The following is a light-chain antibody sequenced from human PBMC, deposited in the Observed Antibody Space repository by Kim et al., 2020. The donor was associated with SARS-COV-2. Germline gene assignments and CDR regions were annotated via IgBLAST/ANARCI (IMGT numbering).Light chain of an antibody. V-gene: IGLV3-9*01. J-gene: IGLJ2*01. CDR3: QVWDSSNVV. CDR2: RDS. CDR1: NIGSKN. Sequence: YELTQPLSVSVALGQTARITCGGNNIGSKNVHWYQQKPGQAPVLVIYRDSNRPSGIPERFSGSNSGNTATLTISRAQAGDEADYYCQVWDSSNVVFGGG.